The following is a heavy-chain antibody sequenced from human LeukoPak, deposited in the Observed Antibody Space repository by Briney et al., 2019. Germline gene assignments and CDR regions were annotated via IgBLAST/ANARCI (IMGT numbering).Heavy chain of an antibody. CDR3: ARNTGIAAAGATDV. CDR1: GYTFTSDG. Sequence: RASVKLSRKASGYTFTSDGISWVRHAPGQGLEWVGWISAYNGNTNYAQKLQGRVTMTTDTSTSTAYMELRSLRSDDTVVYYCARNTGIAAAGATDVWGQGTTVTVSS. J-gene: IGHJ6*02. V-gene: IGHV1-18*01. D-gene: IGHD6-13*01. CDR2: ISAYNGNT.